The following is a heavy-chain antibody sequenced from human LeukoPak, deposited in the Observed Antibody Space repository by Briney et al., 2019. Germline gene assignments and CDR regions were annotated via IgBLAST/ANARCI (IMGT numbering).Heavy chain of an antibody. CDR1: GFTFSSYG. D-gene: IGHD5-18*01. J-gene: IGHJ4*02. V-gene: IGHV3-30*18. CDR2: ISYDGSNK. CDR3: AKGGDTAMAVDFDY. Sequence: EAGGSLRLSCAASGFTFSSYGMHWVRQAPGKGLEWVAVISYDGSNKYYADSVKGRFTISRDNSKNTLYLQMNSLRAEDTAVYYCAKGGDTAMAVDFDYWGQGTLVTVSS.